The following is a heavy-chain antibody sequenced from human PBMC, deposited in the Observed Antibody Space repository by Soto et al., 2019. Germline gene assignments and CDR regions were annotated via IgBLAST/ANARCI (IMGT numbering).Heavy chain of an antibody. J-gene: IGHJ4*02. D-gene: IGHD6-13*01. V-gene: IGHV4-31*03. CDR2: IYYSGST. Sequence: SETLSLTCTVSGGSISSGGYYWSWIRQHPGKGLEWIGYIYYSGSTYYNPSLKSRVTISVDTSKNQFSLKLSSVTAADTAVYYCARWSPPRPRIAAAGTFDYWGQGTLVTVSS. CDR1: GGSISSGGYY. CDR3: ARWSPPRPRIAAAGTFDY.